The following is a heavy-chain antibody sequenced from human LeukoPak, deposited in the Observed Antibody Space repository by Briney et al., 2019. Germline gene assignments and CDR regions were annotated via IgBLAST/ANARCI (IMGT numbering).Heavy chain of an antibody. J-gene: IGHJ4*02. Sequence: GGSLRLSCAASGFTFSSYAMSWVRQVPGKGLEWVSAISGSGGSTYYADSVKGRFTISRDNSKNTLYLQMNSLRAEDTAVYYCAKDRNLYSSSWNDYWGQGTLVTVSS. CDR2: ISGSGGST. CDR3: AKDRNLYSSSWNDY. CDR1: GFTFSSYA. V-gene: IGHV3-23*01. D-gene: IGHD6-13*01.